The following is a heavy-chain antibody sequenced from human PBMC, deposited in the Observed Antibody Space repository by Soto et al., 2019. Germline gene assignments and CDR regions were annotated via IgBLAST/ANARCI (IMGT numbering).Heavy chain of an antibody. D-gene: IGHD1-26*01. J-gene: IGHJ6*02. CDR1: GGTFSSYA. CDR2: IIPIFGTA. V-gene: IGHV1-69*12. Sequence: QVQLVQSGAEVKKPGSSVKVSCKASGGTFSSYAISWVRQAPGQVLDWMGGIIPIFGTANYAQKFQGRVTITADESTSTAYMELSSLRSEDTAVYYCASARESGSGRYSYYYGMDVWGQGTTVTVSS. CDR3: ASARESGSGRYSYYYGMDV.